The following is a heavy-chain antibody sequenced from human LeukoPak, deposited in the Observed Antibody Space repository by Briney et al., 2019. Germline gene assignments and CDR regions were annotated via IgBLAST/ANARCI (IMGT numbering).Heavy chain of an antibody. J-gene: IGHJ2*01. CDR2: IHYSGST. CDR3: ARHVPPDLGMVVVKSDWNSNS. D-gene: IGHD2-21*01. Sequence: SETLSLTCIVSGGSISSSRFYWGWIRQPPGKGLEWIGTIHYSGSTYYNPSLKSRVTISADTSKNQFSLNLSSVTAADTGVYYGARHVPPDLGMVVVKSDWNSNSGGLGTLVTV. CDR1: GGSISSSRFY. V-gene: IGHV4-39*01.